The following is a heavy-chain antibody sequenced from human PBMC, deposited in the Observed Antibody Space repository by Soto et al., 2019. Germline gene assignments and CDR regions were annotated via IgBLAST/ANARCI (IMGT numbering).Heavy chain of an antibody. Sequence: EVQLLESGGGSVQPGGSLRLSCAASGFTFSSYAMSWVRQAPGKGLEWVSAISGSGGSTYYADSVKGRFTISRDNSKNTLYLQMNSLRAEDTAVYYCAKAGLGVHDYYYYGMDVWGQGTTVTVSS. CDR2: ISGSGGST. CDR3: AKAGLGVHDYYYYGMDV. CDR1: GFTFSSYA. J-gene: IGHJ6*02. D-gene: IGHD1-1*01. V-gene: IGHV3-23*01.